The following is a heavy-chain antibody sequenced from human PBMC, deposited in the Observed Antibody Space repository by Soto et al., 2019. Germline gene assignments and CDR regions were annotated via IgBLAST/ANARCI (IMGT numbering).Heavy chain of an antibody. J-gene: IGHJ4*02. CDR2: IYPGDSDT. CDR1: GYIFRNYW. CDR3: ARRGGSYAGPPDY. Sequence: GESLKISCKGSGYIFRNYWISCVLQMPGKVLEWIGMIYPGDSDTKISPSFQGQVTISADKSLSTAYLQWNSLKASDTAMYFCARRGGSYAGPPDYWGQGTLVTVSS. V-gene: IGHV5-51*01. D-gene: IGHD1-26*01.